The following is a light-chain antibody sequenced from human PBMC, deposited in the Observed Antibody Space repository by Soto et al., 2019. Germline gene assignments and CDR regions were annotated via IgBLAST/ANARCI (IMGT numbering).Light chain of an antibody. CDR1: QGISSY. CDR2: AAS. Sequence: IQLTQSPSSLSASVGDRVTITCRASQGISSYLVWYQQKPGKAPNLLIYAASTLQSGVPSRFSGSGSGTDFTLTISSLQPQDFATYYCQQLREYQLTFGGGTKVDIK. CDR3: QQLREYQLT. J-gene: IGKJ4*01. V-gene: IGKV1-9*01.